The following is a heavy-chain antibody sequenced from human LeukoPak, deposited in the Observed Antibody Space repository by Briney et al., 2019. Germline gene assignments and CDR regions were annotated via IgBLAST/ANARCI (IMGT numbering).Heavy chain of an antibody. V-gene: IGHV4-4*07. D-gene: IGHD6-19*01. CDR1: GGSISSYY. CDR2: IYTSGST. Sequence: SETLSLTCTVSGGSISSYYWSWIRQPAGKGLEWIGRIYTSGSTNYNPSLKSRVTMSVDTSKNQFSLKLSSVTAADTAVYYCARDPGIAVAGTPYYYGMDVWGQGTTVTVSS. J-gene: IGHJ6*02. CDR3: ARDPGIAVAGTPYYYGMDV.